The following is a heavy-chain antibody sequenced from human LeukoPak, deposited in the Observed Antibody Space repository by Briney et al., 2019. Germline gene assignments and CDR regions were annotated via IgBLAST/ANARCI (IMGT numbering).Heavy chain of an antibody. Sequence: APVKVSCKASGYTFTGYYMHWVRQAPGQGLEWMGWINPNSGGTNYAQKFQGRVTMTRDTSISTAYMELSRLRSDDTAVYYCARTYYYDSSGRSYGMDVWGQGTTVTVSS. J-gene: IGHJ6*02. CDR2: INPNSGGT. CDR1: GYTFTGYY. D-gene: IGHD3-22*01. CDR3: ARTYYYDSSGRSYGMDV. V-gene: IGHV1-2*02.